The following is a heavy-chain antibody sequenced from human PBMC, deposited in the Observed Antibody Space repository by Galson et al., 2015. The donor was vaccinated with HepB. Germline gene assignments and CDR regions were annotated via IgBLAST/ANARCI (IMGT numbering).Heavy chain of an antibody. J-gene: IGHJ6*02. Sequence: SLRLSCAASGFTFSSYAMSWVRQAPGKGLDWVSAISGTGGRPYSADSVKGQFTISRDNSKTKLYLQMNSMRAEITAVYFCAKGALTWSRYYYYIDVLCLQTTLTVAS. V-gene: IGHV3-23*01. CDR2: ISGTGGRP. CDR1: GFTFSSYA. D-gene: IGHD3-3*01. CDR3: AKGALTWSRYYYYIDV.